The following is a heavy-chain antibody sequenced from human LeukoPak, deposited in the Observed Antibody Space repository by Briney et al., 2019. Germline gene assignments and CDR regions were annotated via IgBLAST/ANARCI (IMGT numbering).Heavy chain of an antibody. CDR1: GGSISSSNW. J-gene: IGHJ4*02. CDR3: AREGIAAAFDY. CDR2: IYHSGST. V-gene: IGHV4-4*02. D-gene: IGHD6-13*01. Sequence: NPSETLSLTCAVSGGSISSSNWWSWVRQPPGKGLEWIGEIYHSGSTNYNPSLKSRVTISVDTSKNQFSLKLSSVTAADTAVYYCAREGIAAAFDYWGQGTLVTVSS.